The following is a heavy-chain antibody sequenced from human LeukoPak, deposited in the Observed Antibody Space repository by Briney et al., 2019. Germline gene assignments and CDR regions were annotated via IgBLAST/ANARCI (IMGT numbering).Heavy chain of an antibody. V-gene: IGHV3-30-3*01. D-gene: IGHD2-15*01. Sequence: PGGSLRLSCAASGFTFSSYAMHWVRQAPGKGLEWVAVISYDGSNKYYADSVKGRFTTSRDNSKNTLYLQMNSLRAEDTAVYYCARVVEEYGAPFYYYYYGMDVWGQGTTVTVSS. CDR1: GFTFSSYA. CDR2: ISYDGSNK. CDR3: ARVVEEYGAPFYYYYYGMDV. J-gene: IGHJ6*02.